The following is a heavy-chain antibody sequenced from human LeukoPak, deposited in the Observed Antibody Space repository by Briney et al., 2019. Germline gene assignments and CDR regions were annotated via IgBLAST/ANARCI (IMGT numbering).Heavy chain of an antibody. D-gene: IGHD7-27*01. Sequence: GGSLRLSCVASGFTFTSYSMNWVRQAPGKGLEWVSSISGNGGHDTHYGDSVKGRFTISRGDSKNTLYLQMNRLRVEDTAVYYCGNALGIWGQGALVTVSS. V-gene: IGHV3-23*02. CDR2: ISGNGGHDT. J-gene: IGHJ4*02. CDR1: GFTFTSYS. CDR3: GNALGI.